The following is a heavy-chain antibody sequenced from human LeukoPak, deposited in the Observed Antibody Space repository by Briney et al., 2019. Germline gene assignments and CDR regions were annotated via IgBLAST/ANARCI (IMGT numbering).Heavy chain of an antibody. D-gene: IGHD2-2*01. J-gene: IGHJ6*02. CDR3: ARVSCSSTSCYPDGMDV. CDR1: GYTFLDWA. CDR2: IIPILGIA. Sequence: GASVTVSCKASGYTFLDWAIGWVRQAPGQGLEWMGRIIPILGIANYAQKFQGRVTITADKSTSTAYMELSSLRSEDTAVYYCARVSCSSTSCYPDGMDVWGQGTTVTVSS. V-gene: IGHV1-69*04.